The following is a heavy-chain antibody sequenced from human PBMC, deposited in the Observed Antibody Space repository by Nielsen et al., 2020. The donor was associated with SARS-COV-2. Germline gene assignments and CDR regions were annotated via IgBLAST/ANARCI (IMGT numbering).Heavy chain of an antibody. Sequence: SETLSLTCAVSGGSFTAYYWSWIRQPPGKGLEWIGEINHSGDTNNNPSLRSRVTVSRDTSKNQFSLKLSSVTAADTAVYYCARFEISLLRGEIQDYWGQGSLVTVSS. CDR2: INHSGDT. CDR1: GGSFTAYY. J-gene: IGHJ4*02. D-gene: IGHD3-10*01. CDR3: ARFEISLLRGEIQDY. V-gene: IGHV4-34*01.